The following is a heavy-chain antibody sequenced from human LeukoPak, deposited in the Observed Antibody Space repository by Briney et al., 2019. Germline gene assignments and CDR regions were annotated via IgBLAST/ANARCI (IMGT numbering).Heavy chain of an antibody. D-gene: IGHD4-17*01. CDR1: GYTFTSYT. CDR2: INAGNGNT. CDR3: ARQITYGDIYFDY. Sequence: GASVKVSCRASGYTFTSYTLHWVRQAPGQRLEWMGWINAGNGNTKYSQKFQGRVTITRDTSASTAYMALSSLRSEDTAVYYCARQITYGDIYFDYWGQGTLVTVSS. J-gene: IGHJ4*02. V-gene: IGHV1-3*01.